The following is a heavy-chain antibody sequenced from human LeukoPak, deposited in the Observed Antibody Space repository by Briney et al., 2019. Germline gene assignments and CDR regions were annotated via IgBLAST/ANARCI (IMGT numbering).Heavy chain of an antibody. CDR1: GGSISSHY. CDR3: ARASEIKADAFDI. J-gene: IGHJ3*02. Sequence: SETLSLTCTVSGGSISSHYWSWIRQPPGKGLEWIGYIYYSVSTNDNPSLKSRVTISVDTSKNQFSLKLSSVTAADTAVYYCARASEIKADAFDIWGQGTMVTVSS. V-gene: IGHV4-59*11. D-gene: IGHD3-10*01. CDR2: IYYSVST.